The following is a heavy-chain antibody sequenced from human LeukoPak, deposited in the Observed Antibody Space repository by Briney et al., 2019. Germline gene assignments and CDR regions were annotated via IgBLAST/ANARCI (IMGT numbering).Heavy chain of an antibody. Sequence: GGSLRLSCAASGFTFSDYYMSWLRQAPGKGLEGVSYISSSGSTIYYADSVKGRFTISRDNAKNALYLQMNSLTAEDTAVYYCARVPYSSSWYIWFDPWGQGTLVTVSS. CDR2: ISSSGSTI. D-gene: IGHD6-13*01. CDR3: ARVPYSSSWYIWFDP. J-gene: IGHJ5*02. CDR1: GFTFSDYY. V-gene: IGHV3-11*01.